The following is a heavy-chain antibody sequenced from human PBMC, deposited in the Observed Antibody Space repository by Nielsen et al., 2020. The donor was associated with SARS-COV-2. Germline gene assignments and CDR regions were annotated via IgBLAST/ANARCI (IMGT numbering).Heavy chain of an antibody. CDR1: GFTFSSYG. Sequence: GGSLRLSCAASGFTFSSYGMHWVRQAPGKGLEWVAFIRYDGSNKYYADSVKGRFTISRDNSKNTLYLQMNSLRAEDTAVYYCARDSVQGVIHWFDPWGQGTLVTVSS. D-gene: IGHD3-10*01. CDR3: ARDSVQGVIHWFDP. J-gene: IGHJ5*02. V-gene: IGHV3-30*02. CDR2: IRYDGSNK.